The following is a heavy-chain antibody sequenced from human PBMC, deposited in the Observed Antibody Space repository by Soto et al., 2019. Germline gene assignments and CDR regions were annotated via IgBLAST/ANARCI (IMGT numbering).Heavy chain of an antibody. V-gene: IGHV3-11*06. D-gene: IGHD2-15*01. CDR1: GFTFSDYY. CDR3: AREGCSGGSCYPSYYYYGMDV. CDR2: ISSSSSYT. J-gene: IGHJ6*02. Sequence: PVGSLRLSCAASGFTFSDYYMSWIRQAPGKGLEWVSYISSSSSYTNYADSVKGRFTISRDNAKNSLYLQMNSLRAEDTAVYYCAREGCSGGSCYPSYYYYGMDVWGQGTTVTVSS.